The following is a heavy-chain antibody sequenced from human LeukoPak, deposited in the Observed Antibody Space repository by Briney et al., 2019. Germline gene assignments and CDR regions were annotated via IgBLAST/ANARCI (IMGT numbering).Heavy chain of an antibody. CDR1: GFTFSSYA. J-gene: IGHJ4*02. CDR3: AKEDYSSGWPFDY. D-gene: IGHD6-19*01. Sequence: GGSLRLSCATSGFTFSSYAMHWVRQTPGKGLEWLVVMSYDGSNKDYADSVKGRFTISRDNSKNTLYLQMNSLRPEDTAVYYCAKEDYSSGWPFDYWGQGTLVTVSS. V-gene: IGHV3-30*04. CDR2: MSYDGSNK.